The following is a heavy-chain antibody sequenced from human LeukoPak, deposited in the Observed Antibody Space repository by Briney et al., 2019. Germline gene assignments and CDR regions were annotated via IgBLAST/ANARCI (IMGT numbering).Heavy chain of an antibody. V-gene: IGHV1-2*02. Sequence: ASVKVSCKASGYTFTGYYMHWVRQAPGQGLEWMGWINPNSGGTKYAQKFQGRVTMTRDTSISTAYMELSRLRSDDTAVYYCARDLYCSSTSCYTRFYYYGMDVWGQGTTVTVSS. CDR3: ARDLYCSSTSCYTRFYYYGMDV. CDR2: INPNSGGT. D-gene: IGHD2-2*02. CDR1: GYTFTGYY. J-gene: IGHJ6*02.